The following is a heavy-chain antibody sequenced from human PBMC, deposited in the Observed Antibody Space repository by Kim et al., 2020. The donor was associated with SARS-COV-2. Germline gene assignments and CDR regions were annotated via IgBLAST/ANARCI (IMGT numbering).Heavy chain of an antibody. CDR2: INHSGST. CDR3: ARGAVAGTLVPGFYYYYGMDV. V-gene: IGHV4-34*01. Sequence: SETLSLTCAVYGGSFSGYYWSWIRQPPGKGLEWIGEINHSGSTNYNPSLKSRVTISVDTSKNQFSLKLSSVTAADTAVYYCARGAVAGTLVPGFYYYYGMDVRGQGTTVTVSS. J-gene: IGHJ6*02. D-gene: IGHD6-19*01. CDR1: GGSFSGYY.